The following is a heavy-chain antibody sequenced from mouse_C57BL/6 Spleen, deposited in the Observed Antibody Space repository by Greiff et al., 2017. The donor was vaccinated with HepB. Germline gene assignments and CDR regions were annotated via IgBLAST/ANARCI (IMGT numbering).Heavy chain of an antibody. J-gene: IGHJ2*01. CDR1: GYSFTGYF. D-gene: IGHD1-1*01. Sequence: EVQLKQSGPELVKPGDSVKISCKASGYSFTGYFMNWVMQSHGKSLEWIGRINPYNGDTFYNQKFKGKATLTVDKSSSTAHMELRSLTSEDSAVYYCARGGYYGSSYFFDYWGQGTTLTVSS. CDR2: INPYNGDT. CDR3: ARGGYYGSSYFFDY. V-gene: IGHV1-20*01.